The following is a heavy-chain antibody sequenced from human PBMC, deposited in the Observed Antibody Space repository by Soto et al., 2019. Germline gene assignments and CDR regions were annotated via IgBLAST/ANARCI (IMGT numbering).Heavy chain of an antibody. CDR2: IIPIFGTA. D-gene: IGHD2-21*02. J-gene: IGHJ4*02. CDR3: ARDPSSVVTATRYYFDY. Sequence: SGKVSCKAFGYIFTSYGISWVRQAPGQGLEWMGGIIPIFGTANYAQKFQGRVTITADKSTSTAYMELSSLRSEDTAVYYCARDPSSVVTATRYYFDYWGQGTLVTVSS. CDR1: GYIFTSYG. V-gene: IGHV1-69*06.